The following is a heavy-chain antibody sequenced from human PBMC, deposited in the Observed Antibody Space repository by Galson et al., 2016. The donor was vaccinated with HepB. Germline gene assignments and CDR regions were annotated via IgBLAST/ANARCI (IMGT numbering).Heavy chain of an antibody. CDR1: GFTFSTYA. CDR2: MSGSGGST. CDR3: AKDPTFRRDGFLRPNFS. Sequence: SLRLSCAASGFTFSTYAMSWVRQAPGKGLEWVSDMSGSGGSTYYVDSVKGRFTISRDNSKNTLYLQMDSLIAEDTAIYYCAKDPTFRRDGFLRPNFSWGQGTLVTVSS. D-gene: IGHD5-24*01. J-gene: IGHJ5*02. V-gene: IGHV3-23*01.